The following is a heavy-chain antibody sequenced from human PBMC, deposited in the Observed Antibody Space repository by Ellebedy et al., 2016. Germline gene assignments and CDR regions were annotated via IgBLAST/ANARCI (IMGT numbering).Heavy chain of an antibody. J-gene: IGHJ5*02. V-gene: IGHV4-39*07. Sequence: SETLSLTCTVSGDSISSSIYYWGWIRQPPGKGLEWIGSIFYSGSTYYNPSLRSRVTISGDTAKNQLSLKLSSVTAADTAMYYCARERESSTWDFYWFDPWGQGTQVTVS. CDR1: GDSISSSIYY. CDR2: IFYSGST. CDR3: ARERESSTWDFYWFDP. D-gene: IGHD3-3*01.